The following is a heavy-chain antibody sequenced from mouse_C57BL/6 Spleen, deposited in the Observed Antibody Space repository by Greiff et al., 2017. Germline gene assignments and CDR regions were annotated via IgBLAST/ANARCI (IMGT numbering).Heavy chain of an antibody. V-gene: IGHV1-64*01. CDR3: ASIATVVATWHWYFDV. CDR2: IHPNSGST. Sequence: QVQLQQPGAELVKPGASVKLSCKASGYTFTSYWMHWVKQRPGQGLEWIGMIHPNSGSTNYNEKFKSKATLTADKSSSTAYMQLSSLTSEDSAVYYCASIATVVATWHWYFDVWGTGATVTVSS. CDR1: GYTFTSYW. J-gene: IGHJ1*03. D-gene: IGHD1-1*01.